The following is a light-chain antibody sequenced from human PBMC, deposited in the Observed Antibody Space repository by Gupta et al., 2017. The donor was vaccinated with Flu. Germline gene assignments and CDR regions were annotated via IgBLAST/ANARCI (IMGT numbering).Light chain of an antibody. CDR2: GNS. Sequence: QSVLTQPPSVSGAPGQRVTISCTGSSSNIGAGYDVHWYQQLPGTAPKLLIYGNSNRPSGVPDRFSGSKSGTSPSLAITGLQAEDEADYYCQSYDSSLSGLYVFGTGTKVTVL. J-gene: IGLJ1*01. CDR1: SSNIGAGYD. V-gene: IGLV1-40*01. CDR3: QSYDSSLSGLYV.